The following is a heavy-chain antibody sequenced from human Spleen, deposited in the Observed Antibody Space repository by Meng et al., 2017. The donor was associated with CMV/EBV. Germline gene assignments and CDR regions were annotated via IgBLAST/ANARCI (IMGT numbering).Heavy chain of an antibody. D-gene: IGHD6-13*01. V-gene: IGHV4-39*07. CDR1: GGSISSSNYY. Sequence: SETLSLTCTVSGGSISSSNYYWGWIRQRPGKGLEWIASIYYSGTMYFNPSPKSRVTISVDTSKNHFSLKLSSVTAADTAVYDCARVTYSTIDYWGQGTLVTVSS. J-gene: IGHJ4*02. CDR3: ARVTYSTIDY. CDR2: IYYSGTM.